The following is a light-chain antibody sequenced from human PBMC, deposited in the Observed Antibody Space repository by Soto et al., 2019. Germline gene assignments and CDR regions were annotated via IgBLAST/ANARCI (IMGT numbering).Light chain of an antibody. CDR1: SSDVGGYNY. CDR3: SSYTSSSTSYV. V-gene: IGLV2-14*03. CDR2: DVS. Sequence: QSVLTQPASVSGSPGQSITISCTGTSSDVGGYNYVSWYQSHPGEAPKLIIYDVSNRPSGVSDRFSGSKSGNTASLTISGLQAEDEADYYCSSYTSSSTSYVFGTGTKLTVL. J-gene: IGLJ1*01.